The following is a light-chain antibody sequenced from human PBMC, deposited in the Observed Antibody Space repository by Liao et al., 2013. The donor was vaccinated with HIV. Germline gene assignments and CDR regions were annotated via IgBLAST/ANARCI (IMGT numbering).Light chain of an antibody. CDR1: DLENKY. CDR3: QAWDSSIGV. V-gene: IGLV3-1*01. CDR2: QET. Sequence: SYELTQPPSVSVSPGQTASITCSGDDLENKYACWYQQKPGQSPVLVIYQETKRPSGIPERFSGSNSGNTATLTIRGTQAMDEADYYCQAWDSSIGVFGGGTKLTVL. J-gene: IGLJ3*02.